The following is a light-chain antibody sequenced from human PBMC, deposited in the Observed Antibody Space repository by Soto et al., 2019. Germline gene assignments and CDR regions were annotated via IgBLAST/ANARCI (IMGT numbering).Light chain of an antibody. CDR2: GNS. J-gene: IGLJ2*01. Sequence: QSVLTQPPSVSGAPGQRVTISCTGSSSNIGAGYEVHWYQQLPGTAPKLLIYGNSNRPSGVPDRFSGSNSGTSASLAITGLQAEDEADYYCQSYDNSLGGSVFGGGTKVTVL. CDR3: QSYDNSLGGSV. V-gene: IGLV1-40*01. CDR1: SSNIGAGYE.